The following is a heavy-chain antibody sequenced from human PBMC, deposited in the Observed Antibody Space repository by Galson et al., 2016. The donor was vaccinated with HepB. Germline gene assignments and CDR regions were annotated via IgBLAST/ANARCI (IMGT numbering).Heavy chain of an antibody. CDR3: ARDVNYGIFAR. D-gene: IGHD3-10*01. Sequence: SLRLSCAASGISFSNYWMTWVRQAPGKGLEWVANIKEDGSVKYYVDSVKGRFIISRDNAKNALYLQLNSLRAEDTAVYYCARDVNYGIFARWGQGTLVTVSS. V-gene: IGHV3-7*01. CDR2: IKEDGSVK. J-gene: IGHJ4*02. CDR1: GISFSNYW.